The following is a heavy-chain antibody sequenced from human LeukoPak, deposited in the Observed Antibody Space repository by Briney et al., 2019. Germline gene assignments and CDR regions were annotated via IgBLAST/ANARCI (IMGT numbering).Heavy chain of an antibody. CDR3: ARGLYYDSSGYYPYSS. CDR2: ISAYSGNT. D-gene: IGHD3-22*01. V-gene: IGHV1-18*01. CDR1: GYTFINYG. J-gene: IGHJ4*02. Sequence: ASVKVSCKASGYTFINYGITWLRQAPGQGLEWMGWISAYSGNTDYAQKLQGRVTTTTDTSTSTAYMELRSLRSDDTAVYYCARGLYYDSSGYYPYSSWGQGTLVTVSS.